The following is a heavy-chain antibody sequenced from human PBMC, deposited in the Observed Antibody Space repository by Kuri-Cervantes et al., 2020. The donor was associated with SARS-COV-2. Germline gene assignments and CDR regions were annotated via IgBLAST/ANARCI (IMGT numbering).Heavy chain of an antibody. Sequence: KISCKASGGTFSSYAISWVRQAPGQGLEWMGGIIPIFGTANYAQKFQGRVTITADESTSTAYMELSSLRSEDTAVYYCARTTKDSSGYYSPVLEWPKLPQASLAFDPWGQGTLVTVSS. CDR3: ARTTKDSSGYYSPVLEWPKLPQASLAFDP. V-gene: IGHV1-69*01. CDR1: GGTFSSYA. D-gene: IGHD3-22*01. CDR2: IIPIFGTA. J-gene: IGHJ5*02.